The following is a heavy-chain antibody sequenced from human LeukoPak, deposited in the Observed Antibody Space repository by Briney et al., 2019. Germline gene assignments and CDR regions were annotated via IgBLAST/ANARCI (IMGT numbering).Heavy chain of an antibody. D-gene: IGHD3-10*02. J-gene: IGHJ6*04. CDR3: AELGITMIGGV. V-gene: IGHV3-48*03. Sequence: GGSLRLSCAASGFTFSSYEMNWVRQAPGKGLEWVSYISSSGSTIYYADSVKGRFTISRDDAKYSLYLQMNSLRAEDTAVYYCAELGITMIGGVWGKGTTVTISS. CDR2: ISSSGSTI. CDR1: GFTFSSYE.